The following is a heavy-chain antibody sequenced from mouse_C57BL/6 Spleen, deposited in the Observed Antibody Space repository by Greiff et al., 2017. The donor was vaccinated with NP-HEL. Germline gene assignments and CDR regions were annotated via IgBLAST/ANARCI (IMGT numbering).Heavy chain of an antibody. Sequence: QVQLKQSGAELARPGASVKLSCKASGYTFTSYGISWVKQRTGQGLEWIGEIYPRSGNTYYNEKFKGKATLTADKSSSTAYMELRSLTSEDSAVYFCAREGVVATPFDYWGQGTTLTVSS. CDR2: IYPRSGNT. J-gene: IGHJ2*01. V-gene: IGHV1-81*01. CDR3: AREGVVATPFDY. CDR1: GYTFTSYG. D-gene: IGHD1-1*01.